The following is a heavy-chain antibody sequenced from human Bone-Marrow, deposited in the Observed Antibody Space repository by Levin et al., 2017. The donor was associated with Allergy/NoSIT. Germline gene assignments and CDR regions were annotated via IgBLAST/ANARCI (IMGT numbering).Heavy chain of an antibody. CDR3: ARATGYYDSSGDYFDY. CDR1: GGSISSYY. V-gene: IGHV4-4*07. J-gene: IGHJ4*02. D-gene: IGHD3-22*01. CDR2: IYTSGST. Sequence: KPGGSLRLSCTVSGGSISSYYWSWIRQPAGKGLEWIGRIYTSGSTNYNPSLKSRVTMSVDTSKNQFSLKLSSVTAADTAVYYCARATGYYDSSGDYFDYWGQGTLVTVSS.